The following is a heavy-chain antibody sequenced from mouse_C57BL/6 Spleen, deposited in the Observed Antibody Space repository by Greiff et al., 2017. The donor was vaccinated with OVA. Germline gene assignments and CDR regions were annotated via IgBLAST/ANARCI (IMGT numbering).Heavy chain of an antibody. J-gene: IGHJ4*01. D-gene: IGHD1-1*01. V-gene: IGHV14-2*01. CDR3: AGPYYYGSSYYAMDY. Sequence: VQLQQSGAELVKPGDSVKLSCTASGFNIKDYYMHWVKQRTEQGLEWIGRIDPEDGETKYAPKFQGKATITADTSSNTAYLQLSSLKSEDTAVYYCAGPYYYGSSYYAMDYWGQGTSVTVSS. CDR2: IDPEDGET. CDR1: GFNIKDYY.